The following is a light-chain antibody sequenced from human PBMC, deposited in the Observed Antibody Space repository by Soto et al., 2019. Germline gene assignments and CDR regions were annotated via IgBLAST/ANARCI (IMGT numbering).Light chain of an antibody. J-gene: IGKJ4*01. CDR2: GAS. Sequence: EIVMTQSPATLSVSPGERATLSCRASQSVSSKLAWYQQRPGQAPRLHIYGASTRATGIPARFSGSGSGTEFTLTITSLQSEDFAIYYCQQYNNWLTFGGGTKVEIK. CDR1: QSVSSK. V-gene: IGKV3-15*01. CDR3: QQYNNWLT.